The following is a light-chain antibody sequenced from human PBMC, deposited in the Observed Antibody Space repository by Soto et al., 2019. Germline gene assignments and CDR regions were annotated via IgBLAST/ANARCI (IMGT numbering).Light chain of an antibody. CDR3: STWDDSLHSWV. CDR1: TSNIADNN. J-gene: IGLJ3*02. V-gene: IGLV1-44*01. CDR2: NSD. Sequence: QSVLTQPPSASGTPGQRLSISCSGSTSNIADNNVNWYQHLPGTAPKLLISNSDQRPSGVPKRFSASKSGTSASLAISGLQPEDEAEYYCSTWDDSLHSWVFGGGTKLTVL.